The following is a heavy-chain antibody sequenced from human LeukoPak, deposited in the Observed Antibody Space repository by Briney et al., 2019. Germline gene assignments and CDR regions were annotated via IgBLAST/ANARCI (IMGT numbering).Heavy chain of an antibody. J-gene: IGHJ4*02. CDR2: ISGSGGTT. CDR1: GFTFNTYA. Sequence: GGSLRLSCAASGFTFNTYARSWVRQAPGKGLEWVSAISGSGGTTYYADSVKGRFTISRDNSKNTLYLQMNSLRAEDTAVYYCAKYSRPPSIDYWGQGTLVTVSS. CDR3: AKYSRPPSIDY. D-gene: IGHD6-13*01. V-gene: IGHV3-23*01.